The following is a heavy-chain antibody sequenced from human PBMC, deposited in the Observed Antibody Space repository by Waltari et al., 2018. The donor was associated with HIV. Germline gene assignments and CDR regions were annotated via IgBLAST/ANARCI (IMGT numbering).Heavy chain of an antibody. Sequence: QVQLMQSGPETRKPGASVKISCRAVGYDLTSYGITWVRQAPGQGLEWMGWNWGYDGNIDVESKFKDRVSRTTDTSATAVFLELRGLRIDDTATYFCVRGGGSWLQETHYYKGLDVWGLGTAVIVSS. CDR3: VRGGGSWLQETHYYKGLDV. D-gene: IGHD3-10*01. V-gene: IGHV1-18*04. CDR1: GYDLTSYG. J-gene: IGHJ6*02. CDR2: NWGYDGNI.